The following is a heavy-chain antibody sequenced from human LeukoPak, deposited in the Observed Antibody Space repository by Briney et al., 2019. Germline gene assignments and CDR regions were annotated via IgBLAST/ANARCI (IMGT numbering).Heavy chain of an antibody. V-gene: IGHV3-30-3*01. Sequence: GGSLRLSCAASGFTFSSYAMHWVRQAPGKGLEWVAVISYDGSNKYYADSVKGRFTISRDNSKNTLYLQMTSLRAEDTAVYYCARSGSNYYYGMDVWGQGTTVTVSS. D-gene: IGHD1-26*01. CDR3: ARSGSNYYYGMDV. CDR2: ISYDGSNK. J-gene: IGHJ6*02. CDR1: GFTFSSYA.